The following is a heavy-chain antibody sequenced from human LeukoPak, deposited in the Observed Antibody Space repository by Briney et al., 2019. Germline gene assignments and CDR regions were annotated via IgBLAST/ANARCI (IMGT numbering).Heavy chain of an antibody. CDR2: IWYDGSNK. CDR3: AREKQKYSSGWYCLDY. J-gene: IGHJ4*02. V-gene: IGHV3-33*01. D-gene: IGHD6-19*01. Sequence: GSLRLSCAASGFTFSTYGLHGVRQAPGKVLEWVALIWYDGSNKYYADSVKGRFTISRDNSKNTLYLQMNSLRAEDTAVYYCAREKQKYSSGWYCLDYWGQGTLVTVSS. CDR1: GFTFSTYG.